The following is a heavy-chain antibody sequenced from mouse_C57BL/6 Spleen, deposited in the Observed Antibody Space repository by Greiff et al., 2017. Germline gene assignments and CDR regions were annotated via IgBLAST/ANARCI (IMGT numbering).Heavy chain of an antibody. J-gene: IGHJ1*03. CDR2: IDPNSGGT. V-gene: IGHV1-72*01. D-gene: IGHD2-3*01. Sequence: QVHVKQPGAELVKPGASVKLSCKASGYTFTSYWMHWVKQRPGRGLAWIGRIDPNSGGTKYNEKFKSKATLTVDKPSSTAYMQLSSLTSEDAAVYYCARSGNNGYYVDFDVWGTGTTVTVSS. CDR1: GYTFTSYW. CDR3: ARSGNNGYYVDFDV.